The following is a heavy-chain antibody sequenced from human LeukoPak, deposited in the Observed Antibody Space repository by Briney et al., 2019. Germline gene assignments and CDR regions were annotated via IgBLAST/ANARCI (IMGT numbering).Heavy chain of an antibody. CDR2: ISHSGST. V-gene: IGHV4-34*01. CDR1: GGSFSGYY. CDR3: ARVSRETSSSWSGGVVNYYYYYYMDV. Sequence: SETLSLTCAVYGGSFSGYYWSWMRQPPGKGLEWIGEISHSGSTNYNPSLKSRVTISVDTSKNQFSLKLISVTAADTAVYYCARVSRETSSSWSGGVVNYYYYYYMDVWGKGTTVTISS. J-gene: IGHJ6*03. D-gene: IGHD6-13*01.